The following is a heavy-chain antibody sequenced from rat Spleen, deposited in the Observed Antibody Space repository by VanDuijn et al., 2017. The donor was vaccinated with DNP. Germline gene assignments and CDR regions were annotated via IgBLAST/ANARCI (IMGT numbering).Heavy chain of an antibody. CDR3: TTLNSGTYDS. Sequence: EVQLVESGGGLMQPGRSLKLSCAASGFTFSNFGMAWVRQAPTKGLEWVASISNSGASTYYRDSGQGRFTISRDNAKSSLYLHMDSLRSEDTATYYCTTLNSGTYDSWGQGVMVTVSS. CDR2: ISNSGAST. V-gene: IGHV5-20*01. CDR1: GFTFSNFG. J-gene: IGHJ2*01. D-gene: IGHD1-3*01.